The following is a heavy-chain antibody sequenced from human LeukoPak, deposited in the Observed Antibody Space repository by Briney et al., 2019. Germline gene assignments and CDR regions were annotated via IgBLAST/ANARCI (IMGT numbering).Heavy chain of an antibody. D-gene: IGHD6-13*01. CDR2: INHSGST. Sequence: SETLSLTRAVYGGSFSGYYWSWIRQPPGKGLEWIGEINHSGSTNYNPSLKSRVTISVDTSKNQFSLKLSSVTAADTAVYYCARLRSVGLAAAGNFDYWGQGTLVTVSS. J-gene: IGHJ4*02. V-gene: IGHV4-34*01. CDR3: ARLRSVGLAAAGNFDY. CDR1: GGSFSGYY.